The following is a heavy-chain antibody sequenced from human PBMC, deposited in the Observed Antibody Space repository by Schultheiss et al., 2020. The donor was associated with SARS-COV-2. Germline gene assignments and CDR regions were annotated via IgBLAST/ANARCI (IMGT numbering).Heavy chain of an antibody. Sequence: ASVKVSCKASGYTFTGYYMHWVRQDPGQGLEWMRWINAGNGNTKYSQKFQDRVTITRDTSASTAYMELSSVRSEDMVVYYCAADDRGSRDFQHWGKGTLVTVSS. CDR3: AADDRGSRDFQH. D-gene: IGHD5-12*01. CDR2: INAGNGNT. J-gene: IGHJ1*01. V-gene: IGHV1/OR15-3*02. CDR1: GYTFTGYY.